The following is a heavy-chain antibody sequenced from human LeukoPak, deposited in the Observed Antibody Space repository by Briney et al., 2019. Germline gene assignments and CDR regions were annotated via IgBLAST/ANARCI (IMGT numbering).Heavy chain of an antibody. CDR1: GGTFSSYA. CDR3: ARAVTLGNLYYFDY. CDR2: IIPIFGIA. D-gene: IGHD3-16*01. J-gene: IGHJ4*02. Sequence: SVKVSCKASGGTFSSYAISWVRQAPGQGLEWMGKIIPIFGIANYAQKFQGRVTITADKSTSTAYMELSSLRSEDTAVYYCARAVTLGNLYYFDYWGQGTLVTVSS. V-gene: IGHV1-69*04.